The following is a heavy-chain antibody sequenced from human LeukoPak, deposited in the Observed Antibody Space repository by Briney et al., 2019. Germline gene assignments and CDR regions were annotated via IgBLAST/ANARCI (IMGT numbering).Heavy chain of an antibody. CDR2: ISSSSIYT. Sequence: GGSLRLSCAVSGFTFSRYSMNWVRQAPGKGLDWVSFISSSSIYTYYADSVKGRFTISRDNAKNSLYLQMNSLRAEDTAVYYCARPVRGVKDWFDPWGQGTLVTVSS. D-gene: IGHD3-10*01. CDR1: GFTFSRYS. V-gene: IGHV3-21*01. J-gene: IGHJ5*02. CDR3: ARPVRGVKDWFDP.